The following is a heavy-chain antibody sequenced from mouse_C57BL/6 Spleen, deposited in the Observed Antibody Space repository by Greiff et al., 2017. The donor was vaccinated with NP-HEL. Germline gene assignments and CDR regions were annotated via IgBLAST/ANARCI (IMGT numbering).Heavy chain of an antibody. CDR1: GFSLTSYG. CDR2: IWAGGST. CDR3: ARREDI. J-gene: IGHJ2*01. D-gene: IGHD1-3*01. V-gene: IGHV2-9*02. Sequence: VKLMESGPGLVAPSQSLSITCTVSGFSLTSYGVYWVRQPPGKGLEWLGVIWAGGSTNYNSALMSRLSISKDNSKSQVFLKMNSRQTEDTAMYCCARREDIWGQGTTLTVSS.